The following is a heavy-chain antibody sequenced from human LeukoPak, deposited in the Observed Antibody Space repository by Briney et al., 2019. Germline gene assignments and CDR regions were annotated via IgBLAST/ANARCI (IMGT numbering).Heavy chain of an antibody. J-gene: IGHJ4*02. D-gene: IGHD3-22*01. Sequence: ASVKVSCKASGYTFTTYGISWVRQAPGQGLEWMGWINPNSGGTNYAQKFQGRVTMTRDTSISTAYMELSRLRSDDTAVYYCARGPYYYDSSGYYDYWGQGTLVTVSS. CDR2: INPNSGGT. V-gene: IGHV1-2*02. CDR3: ARGPYYYDSSGYYDY. CDR1: GYTFTTYG.